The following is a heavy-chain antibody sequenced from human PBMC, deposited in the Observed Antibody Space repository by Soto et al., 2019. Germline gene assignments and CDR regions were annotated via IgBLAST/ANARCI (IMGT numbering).Heavy chain of an antibody. Sequence: QVQLVESGGGVVQPGRSLRLSCAASGFTFSSYGMHWVRQAPGKGLEWVAVIWYGGSNRYYADSVKGRFTISRDNSKNTMYLHMNRQRAEAKAMAVCDRWSMTSGDNCGHGTLGTVAS. V-gene: IGHV3-33*01. CDR3: DRWSMTSGDN. CDR2: IWYGGSNR. J-gene: IGHJ4*01. D-gene: IGHD2-8*01. CDR1: GFTFSSYG.